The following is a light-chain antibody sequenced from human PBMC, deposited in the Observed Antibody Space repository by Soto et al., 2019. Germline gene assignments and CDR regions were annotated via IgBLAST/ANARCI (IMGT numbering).Light chain of an antibody. CDR2: DAS. V-gene: IGKV1-5*01. Sequence: DIQMTQSPSTLSASVGDRVTISCRASQSISSWLAWYQQKPGMTPKLLIYDASRLESGVPSRFSGSGSGTEVTLTISSLQPDDFATYYCQQYNDYVNSFGQGTKLEMK. CDR3: QQYNDYVNS. CDR1: QSISSW. J-gene: IGKJ2*01.